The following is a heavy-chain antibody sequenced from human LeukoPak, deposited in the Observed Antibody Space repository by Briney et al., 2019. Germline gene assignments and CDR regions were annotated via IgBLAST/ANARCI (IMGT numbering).Heavy chain of an antibody. CDR1: GGSISSYY. D-gene: IGHD2-2*01. V-gene: IGHV4-59*01. J-gene: IGHJ6*03. CDR2: IYYSGST. Sequence: SETLSLTCTVSGGSISSYYWSWIRQPPGKGLEWIGYIYYSGSTNYSPSLMRRVTISVDTSKNQFSLSLSSVTAADTAVYYCARVGYQLLGGGVYYYYYMDVWGKGTTVTVSS. CDR3: ARVGYQLLGGGVYYYYYMDV.